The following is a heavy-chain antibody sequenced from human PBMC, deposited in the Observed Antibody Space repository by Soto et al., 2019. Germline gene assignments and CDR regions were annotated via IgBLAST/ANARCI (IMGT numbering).Heavy chain of an antibody. J-gene: IGHJ6*03. CDR1: GDSVSSNSAA. CDR3: ARGSWDDVTGHYYMDV. V-gene: IGHV6-1*01. CDR2: TYYRSKWYL. Sequence: QVQLQQSGPGLVKPSQTLSLTCDISGDSVSSNSAAWNLIRQTPSRGLEWLGRTYYRSKWYLNYAVSVKSRITVNPDTSKNQFSLQLNSVTPEDTAVYYCARGSWDDVTGHYYMDVWGKGTTVTVSS. D-gene: IGHD1-1*01.